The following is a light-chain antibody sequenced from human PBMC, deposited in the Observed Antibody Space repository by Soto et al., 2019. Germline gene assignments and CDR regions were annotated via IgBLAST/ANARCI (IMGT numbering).Light chain of an antibody. CDR1: QSVSSSY. V-gene: IGKV3-20*01. J-gene: IGKJ1*01. Sequence: EIVLTQSPGTLSLSPGERATLSCRASQSVSSSYLAWYQQKPGQAPRLLIYGASTSATGIPDRFSGSGSGTDFTLTISTLEPEDFAVYYCQQYGSSRWTFGQGTKVEFK. CDR2: GAS. CDR3: QQYGSSRWT.